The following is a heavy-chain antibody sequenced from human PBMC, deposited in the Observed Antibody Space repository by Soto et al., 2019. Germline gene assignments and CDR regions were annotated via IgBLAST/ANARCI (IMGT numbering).Heavy chain of an antibody. J-gene: IGHJ6*03. D-gene: IGHD6-13*01. CDR1: GFTFRSYA. Sequence: QVYLVESGGGVVQPGGSLRLSCAAYGFTFRSYAMHWVRQAPGKGLEWVAVISYAGSNKYYGDSVKGRFTISRDNPKNSLDLQMSSLRAEDTAMYYCTKDPRIAATVPASIRYYYYYMDVLGKGTTVAVSS. CDR3: TKDPRIAATVPASIRYYYYYMDV. V-gene: IGHV3-30*18. CDR2: ISYAGSNK.